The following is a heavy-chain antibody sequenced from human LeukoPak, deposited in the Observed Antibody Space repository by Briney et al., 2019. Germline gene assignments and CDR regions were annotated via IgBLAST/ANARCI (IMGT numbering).Heavy chain of an antibody. CDR2: IKQDGSEK. D-gene: IGHD2-8*01. Sequence: PGGSLRLSCAASGFTFSSHWMSWVRQAPGKGLEWVANIKQDGSEKYYVDSVKGRFTISRDNAKNSLYLQMNSLRAEDTAVYYCARVARYCTNGVCYNDYWGQGTLVTVSS. CDR3: ARVARYCTNGVCYNDY. CDR1: GFTFSSHW. J-gene: IGHJ4*02. V-gene: IGHV3-7*03.